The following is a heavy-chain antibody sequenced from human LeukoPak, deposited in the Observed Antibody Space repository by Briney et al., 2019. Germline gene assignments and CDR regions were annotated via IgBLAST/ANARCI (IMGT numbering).Heavy chain of an antibody. Sequence: GGSLRLSCAASGFTFSSYAMHWVRQAPGKGLEWVAVISYDGSNKYYADSVKGRFTISRDNSKNTLYLQMNSLRAGDTAVYYCARDLARGSQNWFDPWGQGTLVTVSS. V-gene: IGHV3-30-3*01. CDR1: GFTFSSYA. CDR2: ISYDGSNK. D-gene: IGHD3-10*01. CDR3: ARDLARGSQNWFDP. J-gene: IGHJ5*02.